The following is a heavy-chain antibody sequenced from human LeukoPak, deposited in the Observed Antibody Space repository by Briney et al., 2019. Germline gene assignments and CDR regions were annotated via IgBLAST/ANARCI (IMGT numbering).Heavy chain of an antibody. Sequence: SETLSLTCTVSGGSISSGGYYWSWIRQHPGKGLEWIGYIYHSGSTYYNPSLKSRVTISVDTSKNQFSLKLSSVTAADTAVYYCARVDYYGSGSYSYYFDYWGQGTLVTVSS. D-gene: IGHD3-10*01. J-gene: IGHJ4*02. CDR1: GGSISSGGYY. CDR3: ARVDYYGSGSYSYYFDY. CDR2: IYHSGST. V-gene: IGHV4-31*03.